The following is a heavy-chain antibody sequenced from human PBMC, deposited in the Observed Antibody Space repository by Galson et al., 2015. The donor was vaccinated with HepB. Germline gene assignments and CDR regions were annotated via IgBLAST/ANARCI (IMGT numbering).Heavy chain of an antibody. J-gene: IGHJ4*02. CDR3: ARDRSDCSFTSCSIDY. V-gene: IGHV3-30*04. CDR2: ISYDGNHK. D-gene: IGHD2-2*01. Sequence: SLRLSCAASGFTFSSYAIHWVRQAPGEGLEWVAIISYDGNHKYYADSVKGRFTISRDNSKNTLDLQLNSLRAEDTAVYFCARDRSDCSFTSCSIDYWGQGTLVTVSS. CDR1: GFTFSSYA.